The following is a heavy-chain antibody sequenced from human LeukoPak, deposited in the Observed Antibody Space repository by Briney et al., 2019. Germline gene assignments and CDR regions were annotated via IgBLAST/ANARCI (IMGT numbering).Heavy chain of an antibody. CDR3: ARSFPVVPAAADY. J-gene: IGHJ4*02. Sequence: SETLSLTCTVSGGSISSGGYYWGWIRQHPGKGLEWVGYISYSGSTYYNPSLKSRVTISVDTSKNQFSLKLSSVTAADTAVYYCARSFPVVPAAADYWGQGTLVTVSS. D-gene: IGHD2-2*01. CDR2: ISYSGST. V-gene: IGHV4-31*03. CDR1: GGSISSGGYY.